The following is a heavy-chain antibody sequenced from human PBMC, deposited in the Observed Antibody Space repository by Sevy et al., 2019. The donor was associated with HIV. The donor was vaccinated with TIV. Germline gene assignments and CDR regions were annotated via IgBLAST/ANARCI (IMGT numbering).Heavy chain of an antibody. CDR1: GFTFSIFG. J-gene: IGHJ4*02. CDR2: ISHSTNTR. CDR3: ARESYFYDTTTFPENDY. Sequence: GGSLRLSCAASGFTFSIFGMNWVRQAPGKGLEWISYISHSTNTRLYAASVTGQFRISIDNARNSLYLQMNSLSAEDTAVYYCARESYFYDTTTFPENDYWGRGTLVTVSS. V-gene: IGHV3-48*01. D-gene: IGHD3-22*01.